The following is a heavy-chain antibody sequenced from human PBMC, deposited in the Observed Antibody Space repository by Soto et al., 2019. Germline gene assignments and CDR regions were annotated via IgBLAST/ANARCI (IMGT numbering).Heavy chain of an antibody. Sequence: QVQLVESGGGLGQPGRSLRLSCAASGFTFSSYGMHWVRQAPGKGLGWVAVISYDGSNKYYADSVKGRFTISRDNSKNTLYLQMNSLRAEDTAVYYCAKVGGSSGSSDYWGQGTLVTVSS. D-gene: IGHD3-22*01. CDR2: ISYDGSNK. V-gene: IGHV3-30*18. CDR1: GFTFSSYG. CDR3: AKVGGSSGSSDY. J-gene: IGHJ4*02.